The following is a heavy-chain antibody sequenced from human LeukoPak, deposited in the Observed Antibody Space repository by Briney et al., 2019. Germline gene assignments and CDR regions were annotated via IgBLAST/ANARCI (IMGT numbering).Heavy chain of an antibody. Sequence: GASVKVSCKASGYTFSSYYIHWVRQAPGQGLEWMGWISAYNGNTNYAQKLQGRVTMTTDTSTSTAYMELRSLRSDDTAVYYCARASGSYLVYYYYYMDVWGKGTTVTVSS. V-gene: IGHV1-18*04. D-gene: IGHD1-26*01. CDR1: GYTFSSYY. CDR3: ARASGSYLVYYYYYMDV. J-gene: IGHJ6*03. CDR2: ISAYNGNT.